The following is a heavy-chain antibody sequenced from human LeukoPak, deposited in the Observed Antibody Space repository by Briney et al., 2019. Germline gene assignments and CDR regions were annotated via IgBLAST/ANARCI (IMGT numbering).Heavy chain of an antibody. CDR1: GFTFSSYE. CDR2: ISSSGSTI. J-gene: IGHJ4*02. V-gene: IGHV3-48*03. D-gene: IGHD2-8*01. Sequence: GGSLRLSCAASGFTFSSYEMNWVRQAPGKGLGWGSYISSSGSTIYYADSVKGRFTISRDNAKNSLYLQMNSLRAEDTAVYYCARGGEWFSAGGVFDYWGQGTLVTVSS. CDR3: ARGGEWFSAGGVFDY.